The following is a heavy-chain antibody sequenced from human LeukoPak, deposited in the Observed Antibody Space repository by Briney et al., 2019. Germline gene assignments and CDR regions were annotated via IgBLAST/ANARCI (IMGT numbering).Heavy chain of an antibody. CDR3: ARRGYSYGDY. Sequence: GASVKVSCKASGYTFTSYDINWVRQATGQGLEWMGWMNTNSGNTGYAQKFQGRVTMTTDTSTSTAYMELRSLRSDDTAVYYCARRGYSYGDYWGQGTLITVSS. V-gene: IGHV1-8*02. CDR2: MNTNSGNT. J-gene: IGHJ4*02. D-gene: IGHD5-18*01. CDR1: GYTFTSYD.